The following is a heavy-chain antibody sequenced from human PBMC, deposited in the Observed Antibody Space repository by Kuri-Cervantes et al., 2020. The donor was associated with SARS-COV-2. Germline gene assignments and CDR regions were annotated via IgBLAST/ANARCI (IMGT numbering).Heavy chain of an antibody. CDR2: MNPNTGVT. V-gene: IGHV1-8*03. Sequence: ASVKVSCKASGYTFTSYGISWVRQAPGQGLEWMGWMNPNTGVTGYAQKFQGRVTITRNTSISTAYMELSSLRSEDTAVYYCARGTTIFGVAIWFDPWGQGTLVTVSS. CDR3: ARGTTIFGVAIWFDP. J-gene: IGHJ5*02. D-gene: IGHD3-3*01. CDR1: GYTFTSYG.